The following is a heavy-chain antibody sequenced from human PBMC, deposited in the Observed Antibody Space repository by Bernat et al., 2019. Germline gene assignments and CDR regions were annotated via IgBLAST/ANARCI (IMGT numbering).Heavy chain of an antibody. Sequence: QLQLQESGPGLMKPSETLSLKCSVSGGSIGRSDYFWGWIRQPPGKGLEWIWSINYIGSTYYNTSLKSRVTLAVDTSKNHLSLTLTSVTAADPATYYCARSVAVAAAPHHPHNCGPGALVTVST. CDR1: GGSIGRSDYF. J-gene: IGHJ4*02. CDR3: ARSVAVAAAPHHPHN. D-gene: IGHD2-15*01. V-gene: IGHV4-39*01. CDR2: INYIGST.